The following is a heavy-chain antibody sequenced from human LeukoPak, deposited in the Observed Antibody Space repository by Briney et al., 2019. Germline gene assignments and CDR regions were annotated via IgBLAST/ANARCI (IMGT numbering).Heavy chain of an antibody. V-gene: IGHV3-7*01. J-gene: IGHJ4*02. D-gene: IGHD5-12*01. CDR2: IKQDGSEK. Sequence: PGGSLRLSCAASGFTFSSYWMSWVRQAPGKGLEWVANIKQDGSEKYYVDSVKGRFTISRDNSKNTLYLQMNSLRAEDTAVYYCAKDRAPIVATNTFDYWGQGTLVTVSS. CDR3: AKDRAPIVATNTFDY. CDR1: GFTFSSYW.